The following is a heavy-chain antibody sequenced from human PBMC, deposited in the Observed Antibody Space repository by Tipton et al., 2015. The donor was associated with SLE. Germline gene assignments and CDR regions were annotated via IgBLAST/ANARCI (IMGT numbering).Heavy chain of an antibody. CDR3: ATVGRPPRLGASHI. Sequence: TLSLTCTVSGGSISSNTWWNWVRQPPGMGLEWIGEITQSGVTNYNPSLKSRVTMSLDTSKNQFSLKLSSVTAADSAVYYCATVGRPPRLGASHIWGHGAMVTVSS. V-gene: IGHV4-4*02. D-gene: IGHD6-6*01. CDR1: GGSISSNTW. J-gene: IGHJ3*02. CDR2: ITQSGVT.